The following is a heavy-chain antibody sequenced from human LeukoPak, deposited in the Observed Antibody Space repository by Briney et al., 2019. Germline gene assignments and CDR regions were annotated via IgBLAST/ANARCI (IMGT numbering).Heavy chain of an antibody. CDR3: AKARLSTGWAYTDY. J-gene: IGHJ4*02. Sequence: GGSLRLSCAASGFTFVNYAMSWVRQAPGKGLEWVSAVVGAGTTTFYADSVKGRFTISRDNSKNTVYLQINSLRAGDTAVYYCAKARLSTGWAYTDYWGQGTLVTVSS. D-gene: IGHD6-19*01. CDR1: GFTFVNYA. CDR2: VVGAGTTT. V-gene: IGHV3-23*01.